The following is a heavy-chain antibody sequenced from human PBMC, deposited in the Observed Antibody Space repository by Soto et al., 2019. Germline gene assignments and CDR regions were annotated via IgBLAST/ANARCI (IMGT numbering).Heavy chain of an antibody. V-gene: IGHV4-59*01. J-gene: IGHJ4*02. CDR3: ARDRVFRY. CDR2: IYYSGST. CDR1: GGSIRSSY. Sequence: XXTLSLPFTVSGGSIRSSYWSWIRQPPGKGLEWIGYIYYSGSTNYNPSLKSRVTISVDTSKNQFSLKLSSVTAADTAVYYCARDRVFRYWGQGTQVTVSS.